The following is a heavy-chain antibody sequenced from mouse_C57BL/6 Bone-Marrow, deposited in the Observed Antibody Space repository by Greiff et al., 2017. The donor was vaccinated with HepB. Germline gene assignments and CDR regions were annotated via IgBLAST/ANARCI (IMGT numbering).Heavy chain of an antibody. Sequence: VQLQQSGAELVRPGASVKLSCKASGYPFTDYYINWVKQRPGQGLEWIARIYPGSGNTYYNEKFKGKATLTAEKSSSTAYMQLSSLTSEDSAVYFCARDYYGSSSFAMDYWGQGTSVTVSS. CDR2: IYPGSGNT. D-gene: IGHD1-1*01. V-gene: IGHV1-76*01. J-gene: IGHJ4*01. CDR1: GYPFTDYY. CDR3: ARDYYGSSSFAMDY.